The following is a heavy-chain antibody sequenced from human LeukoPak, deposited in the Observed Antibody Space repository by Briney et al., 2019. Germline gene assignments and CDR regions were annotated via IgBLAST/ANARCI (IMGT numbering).Heavy chain of an antibody. CDR2: IKNDGSET. D-gene: IGHD6-19*01. CDR3: VKNDGWFHLAQ. J-gene: IGHJ4*02. CDR1: GFNFRDHW. Sequence: GVSLRLSCAVSGFNFRDHWMDWVRQAPGKGLEWVGHIKNDGSETYYLDSLKGRFSISRDNTNNALYLQMNSLRVEDTAVYYCVKNDGWFHLAQWGQGTLVTVSS. V-gene: IGHV3-7*03.